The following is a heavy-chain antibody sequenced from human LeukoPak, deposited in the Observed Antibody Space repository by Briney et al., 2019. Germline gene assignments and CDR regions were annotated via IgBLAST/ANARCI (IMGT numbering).Heavy chain of an antibody. D-gene: IGHD1-26*01. Sequence: GGSLRLSCAASGFTFSSYAMSWVRQAPGKGLEWVSAISGSGGSAYYADSVKGRFTISRDNSKNTLYLQMNSLRAEDTAVYYCARDRFSGSYYDYWGQGTLVTVSS. CDR2: ISGSGGSA. V-gene: IGHV3-23*01. CDR1: GFTFSSYA. J-gene: IGHJ4*02. CDR3: ARDRFSGSYYDY.